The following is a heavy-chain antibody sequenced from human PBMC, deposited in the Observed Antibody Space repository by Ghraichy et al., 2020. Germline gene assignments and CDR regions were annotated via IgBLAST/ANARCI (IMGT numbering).Heavy chain of an antibody. CDR1: GYSISSGYY. CDR2: IYHSGST. V-gene: IGHV4-38-2*02. Sequence: SETLSLTCTVSGYSISSGYYWGWIRQPPGKGLEWIGSIYHSGSTYYNPSLKSRVTISVDTSKNQFSLKLSSVTAADTAVYYCARVLAQYGYYGMDVWGQGTTVTVSS. D-gene: IGHD3-3*02. J-gene: IGHJ6*02. CDR3: ARVLAQYGYYGMDV.